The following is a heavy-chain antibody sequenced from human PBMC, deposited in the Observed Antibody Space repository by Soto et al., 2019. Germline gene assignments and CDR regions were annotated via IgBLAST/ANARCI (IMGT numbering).Heavy chain of an antibody. V-gene: IGHV1-69*02. CDR3: ATSYGSGYRAFDY. Sequence: QVQLVQSGAEVKRPGSSVKVSCKASGDTFAFRSINWVRQAPGLGLEWMGRINPILSMSNYAQRFQGRVTMTADKSPSTAYMVLSSLRSEDTAIYYCATSYGSGYRAFDYWGQGALVTVSS. CDR1: GDTFAFRS. CDR2: INPILSMS. D-gene: IGHD3-10*01. J-gene: IGHJ4*02.